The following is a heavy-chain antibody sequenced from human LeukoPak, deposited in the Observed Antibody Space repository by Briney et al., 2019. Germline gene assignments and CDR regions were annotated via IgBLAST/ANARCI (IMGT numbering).Heavy chain of an antibody. CDR1: GGSISSYY. D-gene: IGHD3-10*01. CDR2: IYYSGNT. J-gene: IGHJ4*02. V-gene: IGHV4-59*01. Sequence: SETLSLTCIVSGGSISSYYWSWIRQPPGRGLEWIGFIYYSGNTNYNPSLKSRVTISVDTSKSQFSLKLNSVTAADTAVYYCARGSYNFDYWGQGTLVTVSS. CDR3: ARGSYNFDY.